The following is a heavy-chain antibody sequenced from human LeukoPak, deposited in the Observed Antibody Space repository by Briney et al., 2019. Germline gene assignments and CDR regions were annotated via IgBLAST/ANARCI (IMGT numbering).Heavy chain of an antibody. CDR2: ISSNGGST. CDR1: GFTFSSYA. Sequence: GGSLRLSCAASGFTFSSYAMHWVRQAPGKGLEYVSAISSNGGSTYYANSVKGRFTISRDNSKNTPYLQMGSLRAEDMAVYYCARNLGPRVTLPFDYWGQGTLVTVSS. CDR3: ARNLGPRVTLPFDY. D-gene: IGHD5-18*01. V-gene: IGHV3-64*01. J-gene: IGHJ4*02.